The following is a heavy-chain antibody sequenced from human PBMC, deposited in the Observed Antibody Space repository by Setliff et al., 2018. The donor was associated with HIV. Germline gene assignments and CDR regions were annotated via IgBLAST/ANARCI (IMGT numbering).Heavy chain of an antibody. CDR3: ARLYGSGSYQVDY. V-gene: IGHV1-69-2*01. J-gene: IGHJ4*02. Sequence: ASVKVSCKASGYTFTDYYMHWVQQAPGKGLEWMGRVDPEDGETIYAEKFQGRVTITADTSTDTAYMELSSLRSADTAVYYCARLYGSGSYQVDYWGQGTLVTVS. CDR2: VDPEDGET. CDR1: GYTFTDYY. D-gene: IGHD3-10*01.